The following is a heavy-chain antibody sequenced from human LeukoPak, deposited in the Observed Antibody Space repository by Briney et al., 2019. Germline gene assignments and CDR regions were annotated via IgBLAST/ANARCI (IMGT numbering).Heavy chain of an antibody. V-gene: IGHV3-48*01. CDR2: ISSSGSTI. D-gene: IGHD2-2*02. J-gene: IGHJ4*02. Sequence: SGGSLRLSCAVSGIIFSSYSMNWVRQAPGKGLEWVSYISSSGSTIYYADSVKGRFTISRDNSKNTLYLQMNSLRAEDTAVYYCASAILVHFDYWGQGTLVTVSS. CDR1: GIIFSSYS. CDR3: ASAILVHFDY.